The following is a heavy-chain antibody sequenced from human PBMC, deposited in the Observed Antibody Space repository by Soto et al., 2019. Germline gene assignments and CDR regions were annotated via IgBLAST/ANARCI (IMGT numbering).Heavy chain of an antibody. CDR1: GFTVSSNY. J-gene: IGHJ1*01. Sequence: GGSLRLSCAASGFTVSSNYMSWVRQAPGKGLEWVSVIYSGGSTYYADSVKGRFTISRDNSKNTLYLQMNSLRAEDTAVYYCARDRVEGGYTEYFQLGGRGTLVTVSS. V-gene: IGHV3-53*01. CDR2: IYSGGST. CDR3: ARDRVEGGYTEYFQL. D-gene: IGHD3-22*01.